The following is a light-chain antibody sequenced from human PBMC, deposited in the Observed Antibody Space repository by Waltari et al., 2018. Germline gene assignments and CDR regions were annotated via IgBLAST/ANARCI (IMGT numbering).Light chain of an antibody. CDR2: LAS. CDR3: QQYYTTPLT. CDR1: QNVLSSSNKKNY. J-gene: IGKJ4*01. V-gene: IGKV4-1*01. Sequence: DIVMTQSPDSLAVSLGERATINCKSSQNVLSSSNKKNYLALYQQKPGQPPKLLIYLASSRESGVPDRFRGSGSGTDFPLTISSLQAEDVAVYYCQQYYTTPLTFGGGTKVEI.